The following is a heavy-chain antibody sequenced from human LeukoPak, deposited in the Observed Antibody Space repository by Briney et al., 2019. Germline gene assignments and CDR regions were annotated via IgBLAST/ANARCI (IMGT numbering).Heavy chain of an antibody. CDR2: IYYSGST. CDR1: GYSISSAYY. V-gene: IGHV4-38-2*02. Sequence: SETLSLTCTVSGYSISSAYYWGWVRQPPGKGLEWIGSIYYSGSTYYNPSLKSRVTISVDTSKNQFSLKLSSVTAADTAVYYCAREVDTSYYYMDVWGKGTTVTVSS. J-gene: IGHJ6*03. D-gene: IGHD5-18*01. CDR3: AREVDTSYYYMDV.